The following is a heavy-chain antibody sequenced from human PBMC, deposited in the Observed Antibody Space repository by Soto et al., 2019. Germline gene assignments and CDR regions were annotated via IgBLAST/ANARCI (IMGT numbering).Heavy chain of an antibody. J-gene: IGHJ4*02. Sequence: GGSLRLSCAASGFAFNDWWIHWVRQAPGKGLVWVSGIDGPATTTNYAYSVKGRFTTTKDNAKNISFLHMSSLTDEDTAYYYCARGGAMGLDVWGQGTLVTVSS. CDR3: ARGGAMGLDV. V-gene: IGHV3-74*01. D-gene: IGHD1-26*01. CDR1: GFAFNDWW. CDR2: IDGPATTT.